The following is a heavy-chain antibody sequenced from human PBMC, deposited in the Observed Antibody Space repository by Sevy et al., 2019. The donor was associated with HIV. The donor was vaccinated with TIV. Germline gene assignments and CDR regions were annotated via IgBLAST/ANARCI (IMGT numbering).Heavy chain of an antibody. Sequence: GGCLRLSCTASGFTLSDYYMSCIRQAPGKGLQWISYISGSDDSGGDDTIYYADSVKGRFTISRDNAKNSLYLQMSSLRADDTAVYYCARDHVKDGKGGDYYYHAMDVWGRGTTVTVSS. CDR3: ARDHVKDGKGGDYYYHAMDV. J-gene: IGHJ6*02. D-gene: IGHD3-16*01. CDR1: GFTLSDYY. CDR2: ISGSDDSGGDDTI. V-gene: IGHV3-11*01.